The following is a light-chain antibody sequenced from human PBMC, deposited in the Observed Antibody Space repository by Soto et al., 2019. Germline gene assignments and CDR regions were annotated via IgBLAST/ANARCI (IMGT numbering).Light chain of an antibody. Sequence: IVMTQSPLSMPVAPCEPASRSSRSSESLLHSNGYNYLDWYLQKPGQSPQLLIYLGSNRASGVPDRFSGSGSGTDFTLKISRVEAEEVGVYYCMQALQTPWTFGQGTKVDIK. J-gene: IGKJ1*01. CDR1: ESLLHSNGYNY. CDR2: LGS. CDR3: MQALQTPWT. V-gene: IGKV2-28*01.